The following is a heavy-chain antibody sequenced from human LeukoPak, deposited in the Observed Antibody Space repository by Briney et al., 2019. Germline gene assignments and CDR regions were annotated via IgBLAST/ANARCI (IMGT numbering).Heavy chain of an antibody. CDR2: IWYDGSNK. Sequence: PGGSLRLSCAASGFTFSSYGMHWVRQAPGKGLEWVAVIWYDGSNKYYADSVKGRFTISRDNSKNTLYLQMNSLRAEDTAVYYCAKTEQWLVPLSFDPWGQGTLVTVSS. D-gene: IGHD6-19*01. J-gene: IGHJ5*02. V-gene: IGHV3-33*06. CDR3: AKTEQWLVPLSFDP. CDR1: GFTFSSYG.